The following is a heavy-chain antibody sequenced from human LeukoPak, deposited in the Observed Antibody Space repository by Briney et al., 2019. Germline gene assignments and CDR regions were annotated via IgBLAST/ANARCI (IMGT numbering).Heavy chain of an antibody. V-gene: IGHV1-2*02. CDR2: ISPNSGGT. Sequence: ASVKVSCKASGYTFTGYYMHWVRQAPGQGLEWMGWISPNSGGTNSAQKFQGRVTMTRDTSISTAYMELSRLRSDDTAVYYCARDGPSFVVPPSYYMDVWGKGTTVTISS. D-gene: IGHD2-2*01. CDR1: GYTFTGYY. J-gene: IGHJ6*03. CDR3: ARDGPSFVVPPSYYMDV.